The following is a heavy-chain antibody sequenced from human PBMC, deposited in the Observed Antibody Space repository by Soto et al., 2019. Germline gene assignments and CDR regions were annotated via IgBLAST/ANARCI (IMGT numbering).Heavy chain of an antibody. CDR2: ISYDGSNK. D-gene: IGHD6-6*01. CDR3: AKEGSSSELDY. Sequence: GGSLRLSCAASGFTFSSYGMHWVRQAPGKGLEWVAVISYDGSNKYYADSVKGRFTISRDNSKNTLYLQMNSLRAEDTAVYYCAKEGSSSELDYWGQGTLVTVSS. CDR1: GFTFSSYG. V-gene: IGHV3-30*18. J-gene: IGHJ4*02.